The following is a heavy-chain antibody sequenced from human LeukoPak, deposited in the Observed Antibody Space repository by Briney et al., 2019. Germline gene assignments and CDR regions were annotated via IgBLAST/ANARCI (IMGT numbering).Heavy chain of an antibody. Sequence: ASVKVSCKASGYTFTRHYMNWVRQAPGQGLEWMGKINPSSGGTGYAQKFQGRVTMTRDTSTSTVNMELTSLRSEDTAVYYCARDGLYCTNGVCSSDIWGQGTLVTVSS. D-gene: IGHD2-8*01. CDR2: INPSSGGT. CDR1: GYTFTRHY. CDR3: ARDGLYCTNGVCSSDI. V-gene: IGHV1-46*01. J-gene: IGHJ3*02.